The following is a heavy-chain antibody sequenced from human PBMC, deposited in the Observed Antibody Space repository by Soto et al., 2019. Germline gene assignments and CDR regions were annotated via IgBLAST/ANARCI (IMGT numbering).Heavy chain of an antibody. D-gene: IGHD2-15*01. V-gene: IGHV3-30*18. J-gene: IGHJ6*02. CDR1: GFTFSSYG. CDR3: AKAMGGILSRYYYGMDV. CDR2: ISYDGSNK. Sequence: GGSLRLSCAASGFTFSSYGMHWVRQAPGKGLEWVAVISYDGSNKYYADSVKGRFTISRDNSKNTLYLQMNSLRAEDTAVYYCAKAMGGILSRYYYGMDVWGQGTTVTVSS.